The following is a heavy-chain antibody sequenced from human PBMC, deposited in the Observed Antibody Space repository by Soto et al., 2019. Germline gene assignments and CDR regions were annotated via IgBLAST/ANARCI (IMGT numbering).Heavy chain of an antibody. D-gene: IGHD2-2*01. CDR3: AKTGGTSLYGIVY. CDR1: GYSFTNYW. Sequence: PGESLKISCKGSGYSFTNYWIGWVRQMSGKGLEWMGIIYPGDSDTRYSPSFQGQVTTSVDKSISTAYLQWSSLKASDIAMYYCAKTGGTSLYGIVYWGQGTQVTVSS. J-gene: IGHJ4*02. V-gene: IGHV5-51*01. CDR2: IYPGDSDT.